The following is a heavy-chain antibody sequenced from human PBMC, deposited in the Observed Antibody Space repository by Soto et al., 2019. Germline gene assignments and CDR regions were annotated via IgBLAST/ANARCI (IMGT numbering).Heavy chain of an antibody. J-gene: IGHJ6*02. CDR1: GFTFSSYS. V-gene: IGHV3-21*01. Sequence: EVQLVESGGGLVKPGGSLRLSCAASGFTFSSYSMNWVRQAPGKGLEWVSSISSSTSYIYYADSVKGRFTISRDNAKNXLYLQMNSLRAEDTAVYYCARVVDYYDPYYYGMDVWGQGTTVTVSS. CDR2: ISSSTSYI. CDR3: ARVVDYYDPYYYGMDV. D-gene: IGHD3-22*01.